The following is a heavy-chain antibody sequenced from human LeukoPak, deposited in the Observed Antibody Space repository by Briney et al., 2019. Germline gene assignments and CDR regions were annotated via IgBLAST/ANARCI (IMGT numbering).Heavy chain of an antibody. D-gene: IGHD3-10*01. V-gene: IGHV3-23*01. J-gene: IGHJ6*02. Sequence: PGGSLRLSCAASGFTFSSYAMSWVRQAPGKGLEWVSAISGSGGSTYYAGSVKGRFTISRDNSKNTLYLQMNSLRAEDTAVYYCARDHRYYGSGKDYYGMDVWGQGTTVTVSS. CDR2: ISGSGGST. CDR1: GFTFSSYA. CDR3: ARDHRYYGSGKDYYGMDV.